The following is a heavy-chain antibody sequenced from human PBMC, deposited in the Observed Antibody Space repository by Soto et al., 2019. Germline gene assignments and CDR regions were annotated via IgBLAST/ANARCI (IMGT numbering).Heavy chain of an antibody. CDR2: MNPNSGNT. Sequence: ASVKVSCKASGYTFISYDINWVRQATGQGLEWMGWMNPNSGNTGYAQKFQGRVAMTRNTSISTAYMELSSLRSEDTAVYYCARGRFRYYYGSGSYYTPGEAGMNYWGQGTLVTVSS. D-gene: IGHD3-10*01. V-gene: IGHV1-8*01. CDR1: GYTFISYD. CDR3: ARGRFRYYYGSGSYYTPGEAGMNY. J-gene: IGHJ4*02.